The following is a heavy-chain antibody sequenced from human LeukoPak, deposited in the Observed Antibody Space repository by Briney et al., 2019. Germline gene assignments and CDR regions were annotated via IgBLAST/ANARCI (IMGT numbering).Heavy chain of an antibody. CDR3: AKEGPYSSGWYVCAFDY. V-gene: IGHV3-23*01. Sequence: GGSLRLSCAASGFTFSNYSMSWVRQAPGKGLEWVSAISGSGGSTYYADSVKGRFTISRDNSKNTLYLQMNSLRAEDTAVYYCAKEGPYSSGWYVCAFDYWGQGTLVTVSS. D-gene: IGHD6-19*01. J-gene: IGHJ4*02. CDR2: ISGSGGST. CDR1: GFTFSNYS.